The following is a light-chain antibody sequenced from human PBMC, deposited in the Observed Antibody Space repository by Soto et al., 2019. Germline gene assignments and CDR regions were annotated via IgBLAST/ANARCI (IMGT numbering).Light chain of an antibody. CDR2: KVS. CDR1: QSLVYSDRSTM. V-gene: IGKV2-30*01. CDR3: LQGTHWPWT. Sequence: DVVMPQSPLSLPVTLGQPASISCRSSQSLVYSDRSTMLNWFQQRPGQSPRRLIYKVSYRDSGVPDRFSGIGSGTDFTLKISRVEAEDVGVYYCLQGTHWPWTFGQGTKVEIK. J-gene: IGKJ1*01.